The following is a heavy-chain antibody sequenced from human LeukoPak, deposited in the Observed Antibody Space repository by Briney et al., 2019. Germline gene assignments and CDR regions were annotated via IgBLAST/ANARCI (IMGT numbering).Heavy chain of an antibody. CDR3: ARYSTSSSSSCDY. CDR1: GFTFSSYS. D-gene: IGHD6-6*01. Sequence: GGSLRLSCAASGFTFSSYSMNWVRQAPGKGLEWVSSISSSSSYIYYADSVKGRFTISRDNAKNSLYQQMNSRRAEDTAVYYCARYSTSSSSSCDYWGQGTLVTVSS. J-gene: IGHJ4*02. V-gene: IGHV3-21*01. CDR2: ISSSSSYI.